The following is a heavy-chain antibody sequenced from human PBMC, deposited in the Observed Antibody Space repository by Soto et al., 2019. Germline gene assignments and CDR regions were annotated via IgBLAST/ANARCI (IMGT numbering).Heavy chain of an antibody. D-gene: IGHD6-19*01. Sequence: EVQLVESGGGLVKPGGSLRLSCAASGFTFSSYSMNWVRQAPGKGLEWVSSISSSSSYIYYADSVKGRSTISRDNAKNSLYLQMNSLRAEDTAVYYCAREHVYSSGWYPGVFDYWGQGTLVTVSS. CDR1: GFTFSSYS. CDR3: AREHVYSSGWYPGVFDY. V-gene: IGHV3-21*01. CDR2: ISSSSSYI. J-gene: IGHJ4*02.